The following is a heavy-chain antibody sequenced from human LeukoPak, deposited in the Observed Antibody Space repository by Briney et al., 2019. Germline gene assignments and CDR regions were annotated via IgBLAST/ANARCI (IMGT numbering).Heavy chain of an antibody. J-gene: IGHJ4*02. Sequence: GGSLRLSCVASGFTFSSYAMSWVRQTPGKGLEWVSAISSDGNIYYADSVKGRFTISRDISKNMLYLQMSSLRAEDTAVYYCAKRSVTFDYWGQGTLVTVSS. CDR1: GFTFSSYA. V-gene: IGHV3-23*01. CDR2: ISSDGNI. CDR3: AKRSVTFDY. D-gene: IGHD4-17*01.